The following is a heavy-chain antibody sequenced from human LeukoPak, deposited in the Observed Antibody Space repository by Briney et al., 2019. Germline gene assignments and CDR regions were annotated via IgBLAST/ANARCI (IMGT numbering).Heavy chain of an antibody. V-gene: IGHV3-23*01. D-gene: IGHD6-13*01. J-gene: IGHJ4*02. Sequence: GGSLRLSCAASGFTFSSYAMSWVRQAPGQGLDWVSAISDSGGDTYSADSVKGRFIISRDNSKNTVNLQMNSLRAEDTAMYYCAKGSAAGRPYYFDYWGQGALVTVSS. CDR2: ISDSGGDT. CDR1: GFTFSSYA. CDR3: AKGSAAGRPYYFDY.